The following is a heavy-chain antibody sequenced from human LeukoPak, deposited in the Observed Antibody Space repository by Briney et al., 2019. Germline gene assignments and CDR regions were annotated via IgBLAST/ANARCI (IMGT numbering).Heavy chain of an antibody. D-gene: IGHD2/OR15-2a*01. J-gene: IGHJ4*02. V-gene: IGHV4-34*01. Sequence: PSETLSLTCAVYGGCFRGYYWSWIRQPPGKGLEWLGEINHSGNTNYNPSLKSRVTISVATSKNQFSLKLSSVTATDTAVYYCARGRVRNLPLRIFPLLYYFDYWGQGTLVTVSS. CDR1: GGCFRGYY. CDR2: INHSGNT. CDR3: ARGRVRNLPLRIFPLLYYFDY.